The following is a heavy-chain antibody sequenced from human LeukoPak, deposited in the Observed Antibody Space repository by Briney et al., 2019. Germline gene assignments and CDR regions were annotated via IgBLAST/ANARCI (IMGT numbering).Heavy chain of an antibody. CDR3: ARDLVGIDFWSGYYSAPFDY. V-gene: IGHV1-18*01. J-gene: IGHJ4*02. CDR2: ISAYNGNT. CDR1: GYTFTAYY. D-gene: IGHD3-3*01. Sequence: ASVKVSCKAFGYTFTAYYVHWVRQAPGQGLEWMGWISAYNGNTNYAQKLQGRVTMTTDTSTSTAYMELRSLRSDDTAVYYCARDLVGIDFWSGYYSAPFDYWGQGTLVTVSS.